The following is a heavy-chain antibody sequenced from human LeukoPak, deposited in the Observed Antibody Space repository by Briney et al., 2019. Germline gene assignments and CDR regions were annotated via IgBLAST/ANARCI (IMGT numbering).Heavy chain of an antibody. D-gene: IGHD4-17*01. Sequence: ASVKVSCKASGYTFTGYYMHWVRQAPGQGLEWMGWINPNNGGTNYAQKFQGRVTMTRDTSISTAYMELSRLRSDDTAVYYCARSDSDDYGDYFDYWGQGTLVTVSS. J-gene: IGHJ4*02. V-gene: IGHV1-2*02. CDR2: INPNNGGT. CDR3: ARSDSDDYGDYFDY. CDR1: GYTFTGYY.